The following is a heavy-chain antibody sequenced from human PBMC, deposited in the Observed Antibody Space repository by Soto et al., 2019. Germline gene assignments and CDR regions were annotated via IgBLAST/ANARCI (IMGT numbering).Heavy chain of an antibody. CDR1: GFTFSNYW. V-gene: IGHV3-74*03. CDR3: ARGGLPHALDG. J-gene: IGHJ6*02. D-gene: IGHD2-21*01. Sequence: EVQLVESGGGLVQPGGSLRLSCAASGFTFSNYWMYWVRQAPGKGLVWVSRVNNDGTDTTHADSVKGRFTISRDNAENTLYLPMNSLRAEDTAVYYWARGGLPHALDGLGQGSTVTVSS. CDR2: VNNDGTDT.